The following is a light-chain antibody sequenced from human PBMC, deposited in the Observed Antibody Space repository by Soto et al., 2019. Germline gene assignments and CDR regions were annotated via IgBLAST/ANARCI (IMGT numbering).Light chain of an antibody. CDR3: QQYNDNWPT. V-gene: IGKV3-15*01. CDR2: GAS. J-gene: IGKJ1*01. CDR1: QSVRTN. Sequence: EIVMTQSPATLSVSPGERATLSCRASQSVRTNLAWYQHKPGQAPRLLIYGASNRATGFPARFSGSGSGTEITLTISSLQSEDFGVYYCQQYNDNWPTFGQGTKVEIK.